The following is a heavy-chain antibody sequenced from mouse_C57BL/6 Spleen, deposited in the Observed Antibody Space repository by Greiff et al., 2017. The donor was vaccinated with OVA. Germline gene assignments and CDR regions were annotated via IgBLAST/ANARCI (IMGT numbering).Heavy chain of an antibody. CDR2: IDPSDSYT. CDR3: ARRGGSSYDYAMDY. Sequence: QVQLQQPGAELVKPGASVKLSCKASGYTFTSYWMQWVKQRPGQGLEWIGEIDPSDSYTNYNQKFKGKATLTVDTSSSTAYMQLSSLPSEDSAVYYCARRGGSSYDYAMDYWGQGTSVTVSS. CDR1: GYTFTSYW. J-gene: IGHJ4*01. D-gene: IGHD1-1*01. V-gene: IGHV1-50*01.